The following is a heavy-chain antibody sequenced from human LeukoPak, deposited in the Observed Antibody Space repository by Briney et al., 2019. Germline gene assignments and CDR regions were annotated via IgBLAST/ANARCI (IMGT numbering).Heavy chain of an antibody. J-gene: IGHJ4*02. V-gene: IGHV3-30*02. CDR2: IRFDGVTQ. Sequence: GGSLRLSCAASGFSFSNNGMRWVRQIPGKGLEWVAFIRFDGVTQYYADSVRGRFTVSRDNSKNTLYLEMNNLRTDDTALYYCAKVRVTAASGEGYWGQGTLVIVSS. CDR3: AKVRVTAASGEGY. CDR1: GFSFSNNG. D-gene: IGHD2-21*02.